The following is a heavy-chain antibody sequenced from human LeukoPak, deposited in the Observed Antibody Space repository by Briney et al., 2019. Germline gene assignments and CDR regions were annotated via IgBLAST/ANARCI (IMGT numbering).Heavy chain of an antibody. V-gene: IGHV1-24*01. J-gene: IGHJ6*03. CDR1: GYALTELS. Sequence: ASVKVSCKVSGYALTELSMHWVRQTPGKGLEWMGGLDPEDGKTTYAQKFQGRVTMTTDTSTSTAYMELRSLRSDDTAVYYCARDPLGGYCSSTSCYGYYYYMDVWGKGTTVTVSS. CDR2: LDPEDGKT. D-gene: IGHD2-2*03. CDR3: ARDPLGGYCSSTSCYGYYYYMDV.